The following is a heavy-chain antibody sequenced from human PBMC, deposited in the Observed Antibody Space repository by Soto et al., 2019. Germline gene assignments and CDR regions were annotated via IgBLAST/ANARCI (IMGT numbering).Heavy chain of an antibody. CDR3: ARESIYCTNVICYYYYGMVV. CDR1: GDSVSSNSAA. D-gene: IGHD2-8*01. V-gene: IGHV6-1*01. Sequence: SQTLSLTCAISGDSVSSNSAAWNWIRQSPSRGLEWLGRTYYRPKWNNDYAVSVKSRITINPDTSKNQFSLQLNSVTAEDTAVYYCARESIYCTNVICYYYYGMVVWGQGTTVTVSS. CDR2: TYYRPKWNN. J-gene: IGHJ6*02.